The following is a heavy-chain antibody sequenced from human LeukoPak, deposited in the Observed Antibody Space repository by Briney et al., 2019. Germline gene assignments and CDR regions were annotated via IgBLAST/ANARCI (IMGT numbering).Heavy chain of an antibody. V-gene: IGHV3-43*02. J-gene: IGHJ4*02. D-gene: IGHD1-26*01. CDR1: GFTFDAYA. CDR2: IGGHCGST. Sequence: PGGSLRLSCAASGFTFDAYAMYWVRQAPGTGLECVCLIGGHCGSTYYVDSVEGRFTISRDNSKNSLYLQMNSLRTEDAALYYCAKEHSASGSVDYWGQGTLVTVSS. CDR3: AKEHSASGSVDY.